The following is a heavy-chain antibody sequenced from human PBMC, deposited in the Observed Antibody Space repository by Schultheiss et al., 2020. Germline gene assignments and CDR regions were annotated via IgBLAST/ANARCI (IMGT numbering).Heavy chain of an antibody. Sequence: GESLKISCAASGFTFSNAWMSWVRQAPGKGLEWVGRIKSKTDGGTTDYAAPVKGRFTISRDDSKNTLYLQMNSLKTEDTAVYYCTTGATYYYDSSGYSFDYWGQGTLVTFSS. CDR3: TTGATYYYDSSGYSFDY. D-gene: IGHD3-22*01. CDR1: GFTFSNAW. J-gene: IGHJ4*02. CDR2: IKSKTDGGTT. V-gene: IGHV3-15*01.